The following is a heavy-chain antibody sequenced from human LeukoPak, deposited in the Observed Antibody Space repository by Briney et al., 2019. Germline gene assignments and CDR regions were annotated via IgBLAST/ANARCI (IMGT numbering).Heavy chain of an antibody. Sequence: GGSLRLSCAASGFTFSSYAMSWVRQAPGKGLEWVSAISGSGGSTYYADSVKGRFTISRDNSKNTLYLQMNSLRAEDTAVYYCAKAWRIVVVPAAPFDYWGLGTLVTVSS. CDR3: AKAWRIVVVPAAPFDY. V-gene: IGHV3-23*01. CDR1: GFTFSSYA. CDR2: ISGSGGST. D-gene: IGHD2-2*01. J-gene: IGHJ4*02.